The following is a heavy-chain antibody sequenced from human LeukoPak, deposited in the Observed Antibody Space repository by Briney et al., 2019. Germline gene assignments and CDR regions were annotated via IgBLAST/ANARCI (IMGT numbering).Heavy chain of an antibody. J-gene: IGHJ6*02. V-gene: IGHV4-39*01. CDR3: ARLPITKRAMDV. CDR1: GDSIRSGDSY. Sequence: SETLSLTCSVSGDSIRSGDSYWGWIRQDPRKGLEFIASIYHVGSPHYNPSLNSRRVTMSVDTTKNQFSLTLTSVTAADTAIYYCARLPITKRAMDVWGQGTTVIVSS. D-gene: IGHD3-3*01. CDR2: IYHVGSP.